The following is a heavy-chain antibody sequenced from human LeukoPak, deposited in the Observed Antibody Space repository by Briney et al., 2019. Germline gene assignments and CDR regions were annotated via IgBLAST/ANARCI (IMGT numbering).Heavy chain of an antibody. CDR3: ARGDGDYGVGAFDI. V-gene: IGHV4-30-2*01. CDR1: GGSISSGGYS. CDR2: IYRSGST. J-gene: IGHJ3*02. Sequence: SETLSLTCAVSGGSISSGGYSWSWIRQPPGKGLEWIGYIYRSGSTYYNPSLKSRVTISVDRSKNQFSLKLSSVTAADTAVYYCARGDGDYGVGAFDIWGQGTMVTVSS. D-gene: IGHD4-17*01.